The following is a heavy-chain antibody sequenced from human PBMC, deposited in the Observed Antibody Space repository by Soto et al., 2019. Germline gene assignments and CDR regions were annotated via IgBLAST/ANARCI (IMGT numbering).Heavy chain of an antibody. D-gene: IGHD3-10*01. CDR3: ATLPYYYGSGTPPRFDP. Sequence: EVHLLESGGGLGQHGWSLRLSCAASGFTFSSYAMSLVRQAPGKGMEWVSAISCSGGSTYYSDSVKGWFNISRDNSKNTLYLQMNSLRSEDTAVYYCATLPYYYGSGTPPRFDPWGQGPLVTFSS. CDR1: GFTFSSYA. J-gene: IGHJ5*02. V-gene: IGHV3-23*01. CDR2: ISCSGGST.